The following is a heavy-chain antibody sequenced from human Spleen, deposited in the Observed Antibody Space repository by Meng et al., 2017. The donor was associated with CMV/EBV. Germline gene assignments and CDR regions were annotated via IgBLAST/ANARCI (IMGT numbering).Heavy chain of an antibody. CDR2: IIPDVGTP. J-gene: IGHJ6*02. V-gene: IGHV1-69*13. Sequence: VKVSCKASGDTFSNNAISWVRQAPGQRPEWMGGIIPDVGTPDYAEKFQGRVTMTTDESTSTAYMEMSSLKSDDTAVYYCATGGYDGSYYYGLDVWGQGTTVTVSS. CDR1: GDTFSNNA. CDR3: ATGGYDGSYYYGLDV. D-gene: IGHD5-12*01.